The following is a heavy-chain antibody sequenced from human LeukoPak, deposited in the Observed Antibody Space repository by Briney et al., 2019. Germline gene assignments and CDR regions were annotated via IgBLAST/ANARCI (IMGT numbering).Heavy chain of an antibody. CDR1: GFTFSSYS. V-gene: IGHV3-21*01. D-gene: IGHD6-13*01. J-gene: IGHJ5*02. CDR2: ISSSSSYI. Sequence: GGSLRLSCAASGFTFSSYSMNWVRQAPGKGLEWGSSISSSSSYIYYADSVKGGFTISRDNANNSLYLQMNSLRAEDTAVYYCARAYSMTGFDPWGQGTLVTVSS. CDR3: ARAYSMTGFDP.